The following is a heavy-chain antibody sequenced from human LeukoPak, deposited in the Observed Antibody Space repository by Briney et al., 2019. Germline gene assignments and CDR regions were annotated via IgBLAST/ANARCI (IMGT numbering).Heavy chain of an antibody. CDR2: FIPIFGTA. CDR1: GGTFSSYA. Sequence: GASVKVSCKASGGTFSSYAISWVRQAPGQGREWMGGFIPIFGTANYAQKFQGRVTITTDESTSTAYMELSSLRSEDTAVYYCARDSTYYYDSSGYYFGSYWGQGTLVTVSS. J-gene: IGHJ4*02. V-gene: IGHV1-69*05. CDR3: ARDSTYYYDSSGYYFGSY. D-gene: IGHD3-22*01.